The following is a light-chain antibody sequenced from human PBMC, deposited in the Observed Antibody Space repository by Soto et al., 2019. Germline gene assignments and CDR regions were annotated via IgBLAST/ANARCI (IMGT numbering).Light chain of an antibody. Sequence: QSALTQPASVSGSPGQSITISCTGTSSDVGGYNYGSWYQQHPGKAPKLMIYEVSTRPSGVSNRFSGSKSGNTASLTISGLQAEDEADYYCSSYTSSSTWVFGGGTQLTVL. J-gene: IGLJ3*02. CDR1: SSDVGGYNY. V-gene: IGLV2-14*01. CDR3: SSYTSSSTWV. CDR2: EVS.